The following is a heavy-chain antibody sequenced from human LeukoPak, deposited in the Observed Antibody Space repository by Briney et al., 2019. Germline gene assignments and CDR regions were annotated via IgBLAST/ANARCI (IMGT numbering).Heavy chain of an antibody. CDR3: ARGRGGWDIVVVPALALWRPYFDY. V-gene: IGHV4-39*07. Sequence: KTSETLSLTCTVSGGSISSGGYYWSWIRQHPGKGLEWIGEINHIGSTNYNPSLKSRVTISVDTSKNQFSLKLSSVTAADTAVYYCARGRGGWDIVVVPALALWRPYFDYWGQGTLVTVSS. CDR2: INHIGST. CDR1: GGSISSGGYY. D-gene: IGHD2-2*01. J-gene: IGHJ4*02.